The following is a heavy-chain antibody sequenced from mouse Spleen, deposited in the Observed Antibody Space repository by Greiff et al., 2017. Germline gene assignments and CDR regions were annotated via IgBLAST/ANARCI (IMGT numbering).Heavy chain of an antibody. CDR1: GFTFSSYA. V-gene: IGHV5-9-3*01. CDR2: ISSGGSYT. Sequence: EVKLMESGGGLVKPGGSLKLSCAASGFTFSSYAMSWVRQTPEKRLEWVATISSGGSYTYYPDSVKGRFTISRDNAKNTLYLQMSSLRSEDTAMYYCARHRVATDYAMDYWGQGTSVTVSS. D-gene: IGHD1-1*01. CDR3: ARHRVATDYAMDY. J-gene: IGHJ4*01.